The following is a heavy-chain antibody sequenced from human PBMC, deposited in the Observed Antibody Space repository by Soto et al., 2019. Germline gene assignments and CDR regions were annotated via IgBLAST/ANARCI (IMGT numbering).Heavy chain of an antibody. V-gene: IGHV1-69*12. CDR2: IIPIFGTA. D-gene: IGHD2-15*01. J-gene: IGHJ4*02. CDR1: GGTFSSYA. CDR3: ARLLHGCSPVFDY. Sequence: QVQLVQSGAEVKKPGSSVKVSCKASGGTFSSYAISWVRQAPGQGLEWMGGIIPIFGTANYAQKFQGRATITADESTSTPYMGLSSLRSEDKSVYCCARLLHGCSPVFDYWGQGTLVTVSS.